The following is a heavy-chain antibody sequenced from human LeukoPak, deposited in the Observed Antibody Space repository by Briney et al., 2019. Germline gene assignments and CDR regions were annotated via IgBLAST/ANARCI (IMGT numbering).Heavy chain of an antibody. J-gene: IGHJ4*02. Sequence: SETLALTCSVSGGCISSSSYYGGGIRQPPGKGLEWIGSIYYSGSTYYNPSLKSRVTISVDTSKNQFSLKLSSVTAADTAVYYCARDIDYWGQGTLVTVSS. CDR1: GGCISSSSYY. V-gene: IGHV4-39*07. CDR2: IYYSGST. CDR3: ARDIDY.